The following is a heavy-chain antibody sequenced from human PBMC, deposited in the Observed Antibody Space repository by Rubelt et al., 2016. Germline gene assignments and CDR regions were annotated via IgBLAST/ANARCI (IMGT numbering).Heavy chain of an antibody. Sequence: QVQLVQSGAEVKKPGASVEVSCKASGHTFTSYDINWVRQATGQGLEWMGWMNPNSGNTGYAQKFQGRVTMTRNTSISTAYMELSSLRSEDTAVYYCARDRLLDDSSGGDAFDIWGQGTMVTVSS. CDR3: ARDRLLDDSSGGDAFDI. D-gene: IGHD3-22*01. J-gene: IGHJ3*02. CDR2: MNPNSGNT. CDR1: GHTFTSYD. V-gene: IGHV1-8*01.